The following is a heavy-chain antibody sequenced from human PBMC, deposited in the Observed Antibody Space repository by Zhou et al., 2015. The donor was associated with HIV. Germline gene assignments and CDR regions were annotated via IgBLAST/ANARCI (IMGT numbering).Heavy chain of an antibody. CDR3: ARDQRGSSWHRSSGMDV. J-gene: IGHJ6*02. D-gene: IGHD6-13*01. CDR1: GFTFKSYW. V-gene: IGHV3-7*03. CDR2: INQDGSEK. Sequence: EVELVESGGGLVQPGGSLRLSCSASGFTFKSYWMTWVRQAPGKGLEWVANINQDGSEKYYVDSVRGRFTISKDIAKNSLYLQMNSLRAEDTAVYYCARDQRGSSWHRSSGMDVWGQGTT.